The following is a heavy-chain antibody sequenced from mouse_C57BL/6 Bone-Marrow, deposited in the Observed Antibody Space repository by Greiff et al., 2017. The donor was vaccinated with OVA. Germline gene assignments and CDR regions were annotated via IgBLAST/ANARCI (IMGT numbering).Heavy chain of an antibody. CDR3: ARSPRYAMDY. CDR1: GYSFTSYY. CDR2: IYPGSGNT. J-gene: IGHJ4*01. V-gene: IGHV1-66*01. Sequence: QVQLKESGPELVKPGASVKISCKASGYSFTSYYIHWVKQRPGQGLEWIGWIYPGSGNTKYNEKFKGKATLTADTSSSTAYMQLSSLTSEDSAVYYCARSPRYAMDYWGQGTSVTVSS.